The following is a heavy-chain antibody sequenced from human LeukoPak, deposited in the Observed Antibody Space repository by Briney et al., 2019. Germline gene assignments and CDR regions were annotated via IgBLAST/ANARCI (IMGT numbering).Heavy chain of an antibody. J-gene: IGHJ4*02. D-gene: IGHD3-10*01. CDR3: ARVGYYSSGPFSYFDY. V-gene: IGHV3-66*02. CDR2: IYSGGST. CDR1: GFTVSTNY. Sequence: TGGSLRLSCAASGFTVSTNYMSWVRQAPGKGLEWVSVIYSGGSTYYADSVKGRFTISRDSSENTLYLQMNSLRVEDTAVYYCARVGYYSSGPFSYFDYWGQGTLVTVSS.